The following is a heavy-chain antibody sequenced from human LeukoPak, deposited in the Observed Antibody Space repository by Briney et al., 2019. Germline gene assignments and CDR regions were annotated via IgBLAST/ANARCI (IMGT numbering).Heavy chain of an antibody. CDR1: GYTFTSYG. Sequence: ASVKVSCKASGYTFTSYGISWVRQAPGQGLEWMGWISAYNGNTNYAQKLQGRVTMTTDTSTSTAYMELWSLRSDDTAVYYCARARYSSSPRGDFDYWGQGTLVTVSS. J-gene: IGHJ4*02. D-gene: IGHD6-6*01. V-gene: IGHV1-18*01. CDR3: ARARYSSSPRGDFDY. CDR2: ISAYNGNT.